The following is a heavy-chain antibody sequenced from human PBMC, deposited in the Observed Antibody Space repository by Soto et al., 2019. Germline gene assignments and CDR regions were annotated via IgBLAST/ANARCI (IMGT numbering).Heavy chain of an antibody. D-gene: IGHD1-20*01. CDR3: ARDRKGITGTIYYYYGMDV. Sequence: SVKVSCKASGGTFSSYAISWVRQAPGQGLEWMGGIIPIFGTANYAQKFQGRVTITADESTSTAYMELSSLRSEDTAVYYCARDRKGITGTIYYYYGMDVWGQGTTVTVSS. CDR2: IIPIFGTA. J-gene: IGHJ6*02. V-gene: IGHV1-69*13. CDR1: GGTFSSYA.